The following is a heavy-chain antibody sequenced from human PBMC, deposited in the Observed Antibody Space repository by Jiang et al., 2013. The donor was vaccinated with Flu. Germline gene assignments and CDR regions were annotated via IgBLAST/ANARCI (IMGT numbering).Heavy chain of an antibody. V-gene: IGHV4-39*07. J-gene: IGHJ4*02. D-gene: IGHD1-26*01. CDR2: IYYSGST. CDR3: ARLGGAQIPRALNFDY. CDR1: GGSISSSSYY. Sequence: GLVKPSETLSLTCTVSGGSISSSSYYWGWIRQPPGKGLEWIGSIYYSGSTYYNPSLKSRVTISVDTSKNQFSLKLSSVTAADTAVYYCARLGGAQIPRALNFDYWGQGTLVTVSS.